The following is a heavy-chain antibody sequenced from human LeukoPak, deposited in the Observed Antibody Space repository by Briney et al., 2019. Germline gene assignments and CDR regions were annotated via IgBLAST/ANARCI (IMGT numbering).Heavy chain of an antibody. V-gene: IGHV1-2*04. CDR2: INPNSGGT. J-gene: IGHJ3*02. CDR1: GYTFTGYY. Sequence: GASVKVSCKPSGYTFTGYYMHWVRQAPGQGLEWMGWINPNSGGTNYAQKFQGWVTMTRDTSISTAYMELSRLRSDDTAVYYCARGRLAVAGALDAFDIWGQGTMVTVSS. D-gene: IGHD6-19*01. CDR3: ARGRLAVAGALDAFDI.